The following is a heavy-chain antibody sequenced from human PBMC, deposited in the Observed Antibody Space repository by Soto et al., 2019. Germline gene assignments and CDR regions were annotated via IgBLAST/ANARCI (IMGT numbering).Heavy chain of an antibody. D-gene: IGHD5-18*01. J-gene: IGHJ6*03. CDR1: RSSFTSYW. CDR2: IYPGDSDT. V-gene: IGHV5-51*01. CDR3: ARHSEYSYGYVTDYYYYMDV. Sequence: GESLKISCKGSRSSFTSYWIGWVRQMPGKGLEWMGIIYPGDSDTRYSPSFQGQVTISADKSISTAYLQWSSLKASDTAMYYCARHSEYSYGYVTDYYYYMDVWGKGTTVTVSS.